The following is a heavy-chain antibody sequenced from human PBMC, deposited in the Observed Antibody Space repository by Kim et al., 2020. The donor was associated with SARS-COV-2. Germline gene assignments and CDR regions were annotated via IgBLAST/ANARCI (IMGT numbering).Heavy chain of an antibody. CDR2: IWYDGSNK. J-gene: IGHJ4*02. CDR1: GFTFSSYG. D-gene: IGHD6-6*01. Sequence: GGSLRLSCAASGFTFSSYGMHWVRQAPGKGLEWVAVIWYDGSNKYYADSVKGRFTISRDNSKNTLYLQMNSLRAEDTAVYYCARDFIAARLGKKVGFFDYWGQGTLVTVSS. CDR3: ARDFIAARLGKKVGFFDY. V-gene: IGHV3-33*01.